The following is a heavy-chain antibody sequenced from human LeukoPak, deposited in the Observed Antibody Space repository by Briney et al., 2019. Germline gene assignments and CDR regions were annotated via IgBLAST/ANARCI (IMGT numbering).Heavy chain of an antibody. CDR2: IKQDGSEK. V-gene: IGHV3-7*01. CDR3: ARDSVYYGSGEPPY. Sequence: GGSLRLSCAASGFTFSSYWMSWVRQAPGKGLEWVANIKQDGSEKYYVDSEKGRFTISRDNAKNSLYLQMNSLRAEDTAVYYCARDSVYYGSGEPPYWGQGTLVTVSS. D-gene: IGHD3-10*01. J-gene: IGHJ4*02. CDR1: GFTFSSYW.